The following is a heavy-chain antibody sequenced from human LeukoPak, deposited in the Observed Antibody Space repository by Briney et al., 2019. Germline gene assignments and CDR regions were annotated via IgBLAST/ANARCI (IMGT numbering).Heavy chain of an antibody. CDR1: GYTFTANY. CDR2: INPNSGGT. V-gene: IGHV1-2*02. D-gene: IGHD1-26*01. CDR3: AKWDLLGNAFDI. J-gene: IGHJ3*02. Sequence: ASVKVSCKASGYTFTANYIHWVRQAPGQGLEWMGWINPNSGGTHYAQRFQGRVTMTRDTSINTAYMEVTRLASDDTAVYYCAKWDLLGNAFDIWGQGTMVTVS.